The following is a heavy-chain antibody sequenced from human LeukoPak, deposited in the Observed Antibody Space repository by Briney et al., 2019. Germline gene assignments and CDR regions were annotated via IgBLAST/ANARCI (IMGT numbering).Heavy chain of an antibody. Sequence: PGGSLRLSCAASGFTFSSYAMHWVRQAPGKGLEWVAVISYDGSNKYYADSVKGRFTISRDNSKNTLYLQMNSLRGEDTAVYYCARRNYYGSGSYIDYWGQGTLVTVSS. D-gene: IGHD3-10*01. J-gene: IGHJ4*02. CDR2: ISYDGSNK. CDR1: GFTFSSYA. CDR3: ARRNYYGSGSYIDY. V-gene: IGHV3-30-3*01.